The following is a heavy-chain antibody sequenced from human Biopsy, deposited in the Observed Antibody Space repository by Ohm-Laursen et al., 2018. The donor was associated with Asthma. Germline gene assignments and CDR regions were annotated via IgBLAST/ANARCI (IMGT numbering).Heavy chain of an antibody. V-gene: IGHV4-59*01. J-gene: IGHJ4*02. D-gene: IGHD6-13*01. Sequence: SQTLSLTCTVSPGSINDYSWNWIRQFPGKGLEWIGYVHSTGSTRFNPSLKSRLTISVDTSVDQVSLKLTSVTAADTAVYYCARATSTWSQSGPHYFDHWGQGTLVTVSS. CDR1: PGSINDYS. CDR2: VHSTGST. CDR3: ARATSTWSQSGPHYFDH.